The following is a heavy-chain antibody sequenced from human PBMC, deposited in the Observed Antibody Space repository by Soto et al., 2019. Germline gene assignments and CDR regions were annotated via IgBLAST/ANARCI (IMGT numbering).Heavy chain of an antibody. J-gene: IGHJ4*02. CDR1: GGSFSGYY. V-gene: IGHV4-34*01. CDR2: INHSGST. CDR3: AGVRWDQPWVFDY. Sequence: QVQLQQWGAGLLKPSETLSLTCAVYGGSFSGYYWSWIRQPPDKGLEWIGEINHSGSTNYNPSLKSRVTISVDTSKNQFSLRLNSLTAADTAVYYCAGVRWDQPWVFDYWGQGTLVTVSS. D-gene: IGHD1-26*01.